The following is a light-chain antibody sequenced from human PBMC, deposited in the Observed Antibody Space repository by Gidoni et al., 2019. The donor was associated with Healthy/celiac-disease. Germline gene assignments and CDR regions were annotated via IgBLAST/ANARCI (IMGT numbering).Light chain of an antibody. CDR1: QSLLHSNGYKY. Sequence: DIMMTQSPLSLPVTPGSPASIACRSSQSLLHSNGYKYLDWYLQKPGQSTQLLIYLGSTRSSGVPDRFSGSGSGTDCTLKISRVEAEDVGVYYCMQALQTPPWTFGQGTKVEIK. CDR2: LGS. V-gene: IGKV2-28*01. CDR3: MQALQTPPWT. J-gene: IGKJ1*01.